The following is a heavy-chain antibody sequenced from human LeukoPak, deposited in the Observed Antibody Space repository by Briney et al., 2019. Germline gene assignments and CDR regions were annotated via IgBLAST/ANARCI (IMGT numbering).Heavy chain of an antibody. V-gene: IGHV3-23*01. Sequence: GGSLRLSCAASGFTFSTYAMSWVRQAPGMGLEGVSAISGSGSNTYYADSVKGRFTISRDNSKNTLSLPVDSLRADDTAVYYCARGNGDYGTHPDYWGQGTLVTVSS. J-gene: IGHJ4*02. CDR3: ARGNGDYGTHPDY. D-gene: IGHD4-17*01. CDR2: ISGSGSNT. CDR1: GFTFSTYA.